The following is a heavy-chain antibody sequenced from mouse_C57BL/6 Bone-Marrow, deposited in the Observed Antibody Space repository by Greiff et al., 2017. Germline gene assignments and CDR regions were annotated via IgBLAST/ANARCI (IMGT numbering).Heavy chain of an antibody. CDR2: ISSGGSYT. CDR3: ACTVVAKYWFAF. Sequence: EVQLVESGGDLVKPGGSLKLSCAASGFTFSSYGMSWVRPTPDKRLEWVATISSGGSYTYSPDSVKGRFTISRDNAKNTLYLQMSRLKSEDTAMYYRACTVVAKYWFAFWGQGTLVTVSS. V-gene: IGHV5-6*01. CDR1: GFTFSSYG. J-gene: IGHJ3*01. D-gene: IGHD1-1*01.